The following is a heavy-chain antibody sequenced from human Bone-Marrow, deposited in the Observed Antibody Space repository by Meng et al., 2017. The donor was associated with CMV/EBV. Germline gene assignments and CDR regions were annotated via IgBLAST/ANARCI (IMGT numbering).Heavy chain of an antibody. CDR2: IKQDGSEK. CDR1: EFTFSNYW. D-gene: IGHD6-13*01. CDR3: ARDLKSSSWPHFYYYGMDV. Sequence: GGSLRLSCAASEFTFSNYWMNWVRQAPGKGLEWVANIKQDGSEKYYVDSVKGRFTISRDNAKNSLYLQMNSLRAEDTAVYYCARDLKSSSWPHFYYYGMDVWGQGTTVTVSS. V-gene: IGHV3-7*01. J-gene: IGHJ6*02.